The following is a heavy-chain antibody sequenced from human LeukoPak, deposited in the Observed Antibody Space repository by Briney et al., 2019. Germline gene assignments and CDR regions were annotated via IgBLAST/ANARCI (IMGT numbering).Heavy chain of an antibody. V-gene: IGHV4-61*08. J-gene: IGHJ4*02. D-gene: IGHD1-26*01. CDR2: IYYISNT. CDR1: GASVGSSGYY. Sequence: SETLSLTCTVSGASVGSSGYYWSWIRQPPGGGLEWIGYIYYISNTNYNPSLKSRVTMSIDPSRNQFSLKVNSVTAADTAVYYCARTQSQSGSYRYYFGYWGQGALVTVSS. CDR3: ARTQSQSGSYRYYFGY.